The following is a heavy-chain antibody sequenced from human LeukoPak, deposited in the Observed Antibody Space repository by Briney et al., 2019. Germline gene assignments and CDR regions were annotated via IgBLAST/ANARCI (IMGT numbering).Heavy chain of an antibody. V-gene: IGHV3-21*01. D-gene: IGHD2-2*01. J-gene: IGHJ4*02. CDR1: GFTFSSYS. CDR3: ARDYRDVVAPAALWFDY. CDR2: ISSSSSYI. Sequence: PGGSLRLSCAASGFTFSSYSMNWVRQAPGKGLEWVSSISSSSSYIYYADSVKGRFTISRDNAKNSLYLQMNSLRAEDTAVYYCARDYRDVVAPAALWFDYWGQGTLVTVSS.